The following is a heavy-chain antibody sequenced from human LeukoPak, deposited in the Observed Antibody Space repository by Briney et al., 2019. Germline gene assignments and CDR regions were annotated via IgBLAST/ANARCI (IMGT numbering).Heavy chain of an antibody. CDR1: GYTFTSYG. CDR2: ISAYNGNT. CDR3: ARYMITFGGVILNWFDP. J-gene: IGHJ5*02. V-gene: IGHV1-18*01. Sequence: ASVKVSCKASGYTFTSYGISWVRQAPGQGLEWMGWISAYNGNTNYAQKLQGRVTMTTDTSTSTAYMELRSLRSDDTAVYCCARYMITFGGVILNWFDPWGQGTLVTVSS. D-gene: IGHD3-16*02.